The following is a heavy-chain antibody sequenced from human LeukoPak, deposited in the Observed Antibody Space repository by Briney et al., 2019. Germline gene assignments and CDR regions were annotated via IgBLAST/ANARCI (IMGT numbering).Heavy chain of an antibody. CDR2: IYPGDSDT. CDR3: ARLVMASGAWFDP. CDR1: GYSFTTYW. J-gene: IGHJ5*02. Sequence: GESLKISCKGSGYSFTTYWIGWVRQMPGKGLEWTGIIYPGDSDTRYSPSFQGQVTISADKSISTAYLQWSSLKASDTAMYYCARLVMASGAWFDPWGQGTLVTVSS. D-gene: IGHD3-16*01. V-gene: IGHV5-51*01.